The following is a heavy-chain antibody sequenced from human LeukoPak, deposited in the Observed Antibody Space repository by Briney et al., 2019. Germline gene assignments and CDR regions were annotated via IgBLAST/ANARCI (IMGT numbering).Heavy chain of an antibody. CDR2: ISASGDAT. D-gene: IGHD5-12*01. V-gene: IGHV3-23*01. CDR3: TKWSGYGDS. CDR1: GFTFSAHS. J-gene: IGHJ4*02. Sequence: QPGVSLRLSCAASGFTFSAHSMTWVRQAPGRGLEWVSGISASGDATFYADSVKGRFTISRDNSKNTVDLQMNSLRAEDTAVYYCTKWSGYGDSWGQGTLVTVSS.